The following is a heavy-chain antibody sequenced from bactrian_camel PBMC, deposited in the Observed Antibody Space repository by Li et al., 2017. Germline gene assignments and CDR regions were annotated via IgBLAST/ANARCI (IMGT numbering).Heavy chain of an antibody. J-gene: IGHJ4*01. Sequence: VQLVESGGGSVQAGGSLGLSCAASGVVVSRLCMAWFRQSPGKEREGVAFVYFGGGSTYYADSVKGRFTISQDKGKNTVYLQLNNLKPEDTAVYYCAADRLNLAWAPLGSEHFDYRGQGTQVTVS. V-gene: IGHV3S40*01. D-gene: IGHD1*01. CDR2: VYFGGGST. CDR3: AADRLNLAWAPLGSEHFDY. CDR1: GVVVSRLC.